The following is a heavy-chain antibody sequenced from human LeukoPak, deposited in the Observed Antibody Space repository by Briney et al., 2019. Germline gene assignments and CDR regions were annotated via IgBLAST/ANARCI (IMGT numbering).Heavy chain of an antibody. V-gene: IGHV1-2*02. J-gene: IGHJ5*02. CDR1: GYTFTGYY. CDR3: ARRIAAVGNHNWFDP. CDR2: INPNSGGT. Sequence: ASVKVSCKASGYTFTGYYMHWVRQAPGQGLEWMGWINPNSGGTNYAQKFQGRVTMTRDTSISTAYMELSRLRSDDTAVYYCARRIAAVGNHNWFDPWGQGTLVTVSS. D-gene: IGHD6-13*01.